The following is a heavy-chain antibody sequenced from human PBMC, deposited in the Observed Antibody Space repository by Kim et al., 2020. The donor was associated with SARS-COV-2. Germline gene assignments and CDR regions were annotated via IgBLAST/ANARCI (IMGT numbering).Heavy chain of an antibody. CDR1: GFTFSSYG. Sequence: GGSLRLSCAVSGFTFSSYGMHWVRQAPGKGLEWVALISYDGSNKYYADSVKGRFTISRDNSKNTLYLLLNSLRAEDTAVYYCAKDLSFGSHCSGGTCYSGDYWGQGTLVTVSS. CDR3: AKDLSFGSHCSGGTCYSGDY. CDR2: ISYDGSNK. V-gene: IGHV3-30*18. D-gene: IGHD2-15*01. J-gene: IGHJ4*02.